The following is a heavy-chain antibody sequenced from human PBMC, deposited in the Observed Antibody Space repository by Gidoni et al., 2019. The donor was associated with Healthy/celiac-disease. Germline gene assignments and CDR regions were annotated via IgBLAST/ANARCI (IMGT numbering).Heavy chain of an antibody. CDR2: INPNSGGT. Sequence: QVQLVQSGAEVKKPGASVKVSCKASGYTFPGYYMHWVRQDPGQGLEWMGWINPNSGGTNYAQKFQGWVTMTRDTSISTAYMELSRLRSDDTAVYYCARVGGYCSGGSCYLDYWGQGTLVTVSS. D-gene: IGHD2-15*01. CDR1: GYTFPGYY. CDR3: ARVGGYCSGGSCYLDY. J-gene: IGHJ4*02. V-gene: IGHV1-2*04.